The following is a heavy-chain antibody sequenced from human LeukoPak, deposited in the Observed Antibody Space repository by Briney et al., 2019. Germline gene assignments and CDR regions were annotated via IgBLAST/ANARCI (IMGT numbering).Heavy chain of an antibody. V-gene: IGHV3-15*07. J-gene: IGHJ4*02. CDR1: GFTFSNAW. CDR2: IKSKPDGGTT. Sequence: PGGSLRLSCAASGFTFSNAWMNWVRQAPGKELEWVGRIKSKPDGGTTDYAAPVKGRFTISRDDSKNTLYLQMNSLKTEDTAVYYCTSETNYYDSSGYYSPFDYWGQGTLVTVSS. D-gene: IGHD3-22*01. CDR3: TSETNYYDSSGYYSPFDY.